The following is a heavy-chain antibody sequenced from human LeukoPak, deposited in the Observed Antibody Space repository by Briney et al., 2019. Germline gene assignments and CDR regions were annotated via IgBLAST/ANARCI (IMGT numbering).Heavy chain of an antibody. V-gene: IGHV3-48*01. J-gene: IGHJ4*02. CDR2: ISSSSSTI. CDR1: GFTFSSYA. Sequence: GGTLRLSCAASGFTFSSYAMSWVRQAPGKGLEWVSYISSSSSTIYYADFVKGRFTISRDNAKNSLNLQINSLRAEDPAGYYCARLAGAYSPPYDYWGQGTLVTVSS. CDR3: ARLAGAYSPPYDY. D-gene: IGHD4/OR15-4a*01.